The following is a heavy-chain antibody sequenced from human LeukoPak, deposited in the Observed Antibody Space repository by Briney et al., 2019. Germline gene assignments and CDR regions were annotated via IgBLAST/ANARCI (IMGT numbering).Heavy chain of an antibody. CDR1: GYTFTGYY. CDR3: ARVGSSGWYVHPTLDY. Sequence: ASVKVSCKASGYTFTGYYMHWVRQAPGQGHEWMGWINPNSGDTNYAQKFQGRVTVTRDTSISTAYMELSWLRSGDTAVYYCARVGSSGWYVHPTLDYWGQGTLVTVSS. J-gene: IGHJ4*02. CDR2: INPNSGDT. D-gene: IGHD6-19*01. V-gene: IGHV1-2*02.